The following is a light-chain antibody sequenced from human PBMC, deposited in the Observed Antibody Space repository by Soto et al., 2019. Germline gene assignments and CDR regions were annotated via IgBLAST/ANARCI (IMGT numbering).Light chain of an antibody. Sequence: DIQLTQSPSSLSASVGDRVTITCRASQDIRSALGWYQQKPGKVPKLLIYKASTLKSGVPSRFSGSGSGTEFTLTISSLQPDDVATYYCQHYNSYSEALGQGTKVDI. J-gene: IGKJ1*01. CDR1: QDIRSA. CDR3: QHYNSYSEA. V-gene: IGKV1-5*03. CDR2: KAS.